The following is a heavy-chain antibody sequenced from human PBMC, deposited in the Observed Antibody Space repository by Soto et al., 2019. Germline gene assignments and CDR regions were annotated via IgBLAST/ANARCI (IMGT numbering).Heavy chain of an antibody. CDR3: TRVYTIFLNPDYYSSDMDV. CDR1: GYTFATYA. CDR2: INTGNGYT. D-gene: IGHD3-9*01. J-gene: IGHJ6*02. Sequence: QVQLVQSGAEVKKPGASVKVSCKASGYTFATYAIHWVRQAPGQRLEWMGWINTGNGYTEYSQNLRGRVTITRDTSASTAYMELSSLRSEDTAMYYCTRVYTIFLNPDYYSSDMDVWGQGTTVTVAS. V-gene: IGHV1-3*04.